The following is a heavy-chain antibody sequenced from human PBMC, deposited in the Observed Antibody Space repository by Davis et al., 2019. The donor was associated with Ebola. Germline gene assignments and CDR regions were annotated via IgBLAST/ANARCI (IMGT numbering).Heavy chain of an antibody. CDR1: GFTLSSYS. Sequence: GGSLRLSCAASGFTLSSYSMNWVRQAPGKGLEWVSSISSSSSYIYYADSVKGRFTISRDNAKNSLYLQMNSLRAEDTAVYYCARDLSTLGLLLADGMDVWGQGTTVTVSS. CDR2: ISSSSSYI. J-gene: IGHJ6*02. CDR3: ARDLSTLGLLLADGMDV. V-gene: IGHV3-21*01. D-gene: IGHD2-15*01.